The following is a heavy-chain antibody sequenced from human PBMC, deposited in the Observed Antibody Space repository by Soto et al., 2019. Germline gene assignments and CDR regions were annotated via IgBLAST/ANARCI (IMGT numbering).Heavy chain of an antibody. D-gene: IGHD5-12*01. CDR1: GFTFTNAW. V-gene: IGHV3-15*07. CDR3: TLRDY. CDR2: IKSKTDGGTI. J-gene: IGHJ4*02. Sequence: EVQLVESGGALVKPGGSLRLSCVGSGFTFTNAWMTWVRQAPGKGLEWVGRIKSKTDGGTIDYAAPVKDRFIISRDDSKNMVYLEMNSLKTEDTAVYFCTLRDYWGQGTLLTVAS.